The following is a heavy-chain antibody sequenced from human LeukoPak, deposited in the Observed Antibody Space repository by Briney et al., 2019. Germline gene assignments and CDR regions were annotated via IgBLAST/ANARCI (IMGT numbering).Heavy chain of an antibody. CDR3: ARVGHYDSSGYYYLIDY. CDR2: IYTSGST. V-gene: IGHV4-61*02. Sequence: SETLSLTCTVSGGSISSGSYYWSWIRQPAGKGLEWIGRIYTSGSTNYNPSLKSRVTISVDTSKNQFSLKLSSVTAADTAVYYCARVGHYDSSGYYYLIDYWGQGTLVTVSS. CDR1: GGSISSGSYY. D-gene: IGHD3-22*01. J-gene: IGHJ4*02.